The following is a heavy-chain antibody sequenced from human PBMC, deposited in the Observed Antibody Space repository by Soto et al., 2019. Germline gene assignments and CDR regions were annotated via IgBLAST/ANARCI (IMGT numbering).Heavy chain of an antibody. V-gene: IGHV4-34*01. Sequence: PSETLSLTCAVYGGSFSGYYWSWIRQPPGKGLEWIGEINHSGSTNYNPSLKSRVTISVDTSKNQFSLKLSSVTAADTAVYYCARGGLQHALDVWGQGSTVTVSS. CDR2: INHSGST. CDR1: GGSFSGYY. J-gene: IGHJ6*02. D-gene: IGHD2-21*01. CDR3: ARGGLQHALDV.